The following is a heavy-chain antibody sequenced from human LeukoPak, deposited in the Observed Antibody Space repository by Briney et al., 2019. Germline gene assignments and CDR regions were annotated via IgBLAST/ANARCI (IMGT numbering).Heavy chain of an antibody. CDR2: IYNSGNT. CDR3: ARRSGGDYEDY. CDR1: GYSISSGYY. V-gene: IGHV4-38-2*01. D-gene: IGHD2-21*02. Sequence: PSETLSLTCDVSGYSISSGYYWGWIRQPPGKGLEWIGSIYNSGNTYYNPSLKSRVTISVDTSKNQFSLKLSSVTAADTAVYYCARRSGGDYEDYWGQGTLVTVSS. J-gene: IGHJ4*02.